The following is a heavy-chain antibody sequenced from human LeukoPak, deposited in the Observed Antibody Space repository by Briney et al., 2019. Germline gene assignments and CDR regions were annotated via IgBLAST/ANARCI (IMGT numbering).Heavy chain of an antibody. Sequence: SETLSLTCTVSGGSISSSSYYWGWIRQPPGKGLEWIGSIYYSGSTYYNPSLKSRVTISVDTSKNQFSLKLSSVTAADTAVCYCARDPNGSGSYYYYYYGMDVWGQGTTVTVSS. V-gene: IGHV4-39*07. D-gene: IGHD3-10*01. CDR1: GGSISSSSYY. CDR2: IYYSGST. CDR3: ARDPNGSGSYYYYYYGMDV. J-gene: IGHJ6*02.